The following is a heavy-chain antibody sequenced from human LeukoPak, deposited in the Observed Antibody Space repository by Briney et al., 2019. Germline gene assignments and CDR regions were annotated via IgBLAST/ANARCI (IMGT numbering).Heavy chain of an antibody. CDR2: IYYSGST. CDR1: GGSISSHY. CDR3: ARRYSSTSYHFDY. V-gene: IGHV4-59*11. J-gene: IGHJ4*02. D-gene: IGHD6-6*01. Sequence: PSETLSLTCTVSGGSISSHYWSWIRQPPGKGLEWIGYIYYSGSTNYNPFLKSRVTISVDTSKNQFPLKLSSVTAADTAVYYCARRYSSTSYHFDYWGQGTLVTVSS.